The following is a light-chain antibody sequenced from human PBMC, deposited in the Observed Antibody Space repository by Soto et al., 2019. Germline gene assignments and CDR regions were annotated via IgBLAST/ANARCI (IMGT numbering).Light chain of an antibody. Sequence: QSVLTQPASVSGSPGQSITISCSGTSSDVGGYKFVSWYQQHPGKAPKLMIYEVSNRPSGVSNRFSGSKSGNTASLTISGLQAEYEADYYCSSYTTSSTLEVFGTGTQLTVL. J-gene: IGLJ1*01. CDR2: EVS. V-gene: IGLV2-14*01. CDR1: SSDVGGYKF. CDR3: SSYTTSSTLEV.